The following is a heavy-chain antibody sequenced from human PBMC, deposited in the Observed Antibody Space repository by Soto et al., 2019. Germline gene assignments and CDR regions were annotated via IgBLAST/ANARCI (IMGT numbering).Heavy chain of an antibody. J-gene: IGHJ5*02. CDR2: IYYSGST. D-gene: IGHD2-2*01. Sequence: SETLSLTCTVSGGSISSGDYYWSWIRQPPGKGLEWIGYIYYSGSTYYNPSLKGRVTISVDTSKNQFSLKLRSVTAADTAVYYCARDLACEGYCSSTSGSSRFDPWGQGPLVTVSS. V-gene: IGHV4-30-4*01. CDR1: GGSISSGDYY. CDR3: ARDLACEGYCSSTSGSSRFDP.